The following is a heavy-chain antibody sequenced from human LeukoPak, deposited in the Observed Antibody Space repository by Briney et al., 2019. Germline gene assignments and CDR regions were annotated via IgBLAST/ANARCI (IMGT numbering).Heavy chain of an antibody. CDR3: ARGDEYYYYMDV. J-gene: IGHJ6*03. CDR2: IYPSGST. Sequence: SETLSLTCTVSGGSISSGGYYWSWIRQPPGKGLEWIGYIYPSGSTYYNPSLKSRVTISVDRSKNQFSLKLSSVTAADTAVYYCARGDEYYYYMDVWGKGTTVTVSS. V-gene: IGHV4-30-2*01. CDR1: GGSISSGGYY.